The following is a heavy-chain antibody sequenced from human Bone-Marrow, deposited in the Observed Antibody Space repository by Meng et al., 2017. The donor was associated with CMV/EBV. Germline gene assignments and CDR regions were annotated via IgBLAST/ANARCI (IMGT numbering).Heavy chain of an antibody. CDR2: MNPNSGNT. J-gene: IGHJ5*02. V-gene: IGHV1-8*03. CDR1: GYTFTSYG. D-gene: IGHD2-15*01. CDR3: ARGGTGILSTSFDP. Sequence: ASVKVSCKASGYTFTSYGISWVRQAPGQGLEWMGWMNPNSGNTGYAQKFQGRVTITRNTSISTAYMELSSLRSEDTAVYYCARGGTGILSTSFDPWGQGTLVTVSS.